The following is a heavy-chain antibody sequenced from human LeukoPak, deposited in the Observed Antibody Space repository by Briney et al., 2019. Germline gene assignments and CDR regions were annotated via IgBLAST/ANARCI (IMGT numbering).Heavy chain of an antibody. CDR3: ASIRAAGNYYDGMDV. V-gene: IGHV4-39*01. D-gene: IGHD6-13*01. CDR2: MHYSGST. J-gene: IGHJ6*02. CDR1: GGSISSSIYY. Sequence: SETLSLTCTVSGGSISSSIYYWGWIRQAPGKGLEWIATMHYSGSTYYNPSLKSRVTISVDTSKNQFSLRLSSVTAADTAVYYCASIRAAGNYYDGMDVWGQGTTVTVSS.